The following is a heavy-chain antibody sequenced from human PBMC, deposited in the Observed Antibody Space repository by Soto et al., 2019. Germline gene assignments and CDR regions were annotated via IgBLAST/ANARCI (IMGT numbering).Heavy chain of an antibody. D-gene: IGHD4-17*01. V-gene: IGHV4-59*08. CDR2: IYYSGST. CDR1: GGSISSYY. CDR3: ARHRQTTVTGGRIYYMDV. J-gene: IGHJ6*03. Sequence: PSETLSLTCTVSGGSISSYYWSWIRQPPGKGLEWIGYIYYSGSTNYNPSLKSRVTISVDTSKNQFSLKLSSVTAADTAVFYCARHRQTTVTGGRIYYMDVWGKWTTVTVSS.